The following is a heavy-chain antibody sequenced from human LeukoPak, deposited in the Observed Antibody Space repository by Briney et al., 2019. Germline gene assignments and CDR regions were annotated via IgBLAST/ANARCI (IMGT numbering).Heavy chain of an antibody. J-gene: IGHJ4*02. CDR2: IIPIFGTA. D-gene: IGHD6-19*01. V-gene: IGHV1-69*05. CDR1: GGTFSSYA. Sequence: ASVKVSCKASGGTFSSYAISWVRQAPGQGLEWMGGIIPIFGTANYAQKFQGRVTITTDKSTSPAYMELSSLRSEDTAVYYCVAVAGHFDYWGQGTLVTVSS. CDR3: VAVAGHFDY.